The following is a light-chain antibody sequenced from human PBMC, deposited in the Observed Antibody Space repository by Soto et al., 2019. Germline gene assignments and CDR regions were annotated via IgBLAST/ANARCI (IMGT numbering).Light chain of an antibody. Sequence: DIQMTQSPSTLSASVGDRVTITCRASQSISNWLTWYQQKPGKAPKLLIYKTSKLESGVPSRFSGSGSGTEFTLTISSLQPDDFATYYGQQYQSFSLTFGGGTRVEVK. V-gene: IGKV1-5*03. J-gene: IGKJ4*01. CDR1: QSISNW. CDR3: QQYQSFSLT. CDR2: KTS.